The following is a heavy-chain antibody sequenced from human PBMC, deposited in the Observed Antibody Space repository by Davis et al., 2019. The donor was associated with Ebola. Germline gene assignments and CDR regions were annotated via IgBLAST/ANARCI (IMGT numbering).Heavy chain of an antibody. J-gene: IGHJ4*02. CDR2: INHSGST. Sequence: SETLSLTCAVYGGSFSGYYWSWIRQPPGKGLEWIGEINHSGSTNYNPSLKSRVTISVDTSKNQFSLKLSSVTAADTAVYYCARDVRYFDYWGQGTLVTVSS. CDR1: GGSFSGYY. D-gene: IGHD3-3*01. V-gene: IGHV4-34*01. CDR3: ARDVRYFDY.